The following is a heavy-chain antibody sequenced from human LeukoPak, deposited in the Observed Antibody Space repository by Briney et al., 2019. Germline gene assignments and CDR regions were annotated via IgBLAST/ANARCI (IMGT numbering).Heavy chain of an antibody. Sequence: ASVKVSCKTSGYSFTCQYMHWVRQAPGQGLEWMGWINANSGETNYAQKFQGRVTMTRDTSISTAYMELSRLTSDDTAMYYCARVLGSRVDPWGQGTLVTVSS. CDR2: INANSGET. V-gene: IGHV1-2*02. CDR1: GYSFTCQY. J-gene: IGHJ5*02. CDR3: ARVLGSRVDP.